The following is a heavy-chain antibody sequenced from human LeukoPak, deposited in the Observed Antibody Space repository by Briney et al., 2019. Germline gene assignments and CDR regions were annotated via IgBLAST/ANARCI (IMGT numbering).Heavy chain of an antibody. J-gene: IGHJ4*02. Sequence: GGSLRLPCVGSVITISRYWMHWVRRAPGKGRVCVSRINTDGNTRNYADSVEGRFTISRHDPKNTMYLQMNSLRAEATAVYSCGRGRNTAASEWGPGILVTVSS. CDR3: GRGRNTAASE. CDR2: INTDGNTR. CDR1: VITISRYW. V-gene: IGHV3-74*01. D-gene: IGHD5-18*01.